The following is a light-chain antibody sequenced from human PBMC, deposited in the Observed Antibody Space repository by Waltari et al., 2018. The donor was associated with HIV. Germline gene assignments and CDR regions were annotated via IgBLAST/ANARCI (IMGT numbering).Light chain of an antibody. CDR2: DSS. J-gene: IGKJ1*01. V-gene: IGKV3-15*01. CDR3: QQYNNWPRT. CDR1: QSIGNN. Sequence: EVVLTQSPGPVSASPGVRATLSCRTSQSIGNNLVWYQMKPGQAPRLVIYDSSTRATGIPVRFSGSGSGTEFTLTISSLQSEDFAVYFCQQYNNWPRTFGQGTKVEI.